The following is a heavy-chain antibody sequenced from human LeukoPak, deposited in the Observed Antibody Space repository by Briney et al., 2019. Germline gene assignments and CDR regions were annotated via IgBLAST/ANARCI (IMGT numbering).Heavy chain of an antibody. J-gene: IGHJ6*02. V-gene: IGHV3-23*01. CDR2: ISGSGGST. Sequence: GGSPRLSCAASGFTFSSYAMSWVRQAPGKGLEWVSAISGSGGSTYYADSVKGRFTISRDNSKNTLYLQMNSLRAEDTAVYYCAKDALPYYDFWSGYSGYYYYGMDVWGQGTTVTVSS. CDR3: AKDALPYYDFWSGYSGYYYYGMDV. CDR1: GFTFSSYA. D-gene: IGHD3-3*01.